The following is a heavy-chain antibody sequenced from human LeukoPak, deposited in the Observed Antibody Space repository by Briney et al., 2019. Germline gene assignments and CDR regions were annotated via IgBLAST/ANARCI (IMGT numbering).Heavy chain of an antibody. D-gene: IGHD6-6*01. CDR2: ISPNNGNT. CDR3: ARGRKYSAFDF. V-gene: IGHV1-18*01. Sequence: GASVKVSCKAPGSTLDTYGIGWVRQAPGQGLEWLGWISPNNGNTNYAQKLRGRLIMTTDPSTNTIYMELKSLTSDDTAVYYCARGRKYSAFDFWGLGTLVTVSS. J-gene: IGHJ4*02. CDR1: GSTLDTYG.